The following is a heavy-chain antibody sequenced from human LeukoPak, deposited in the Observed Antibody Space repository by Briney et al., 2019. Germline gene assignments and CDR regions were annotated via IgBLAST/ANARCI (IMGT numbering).Heavy chain of an antibody. D-gene: IGHD3-10*01. Sequence: PGGSLRLSCTASGFTFGDYAMSWVRQAPGKGLEWVGFIRSKAYGGTTEYAASVKGRFTISRDDSKSIAYLQMNSLRAEDTAVYYCARYGSGSYYRVDYWGQGTLVTVSS. CDR3: ARYGSGSYYRVDY. J-gene: IGHJ4*02. CDR2: IRSKAYGGTT. V-gene: IGHV3-49*04. CDR1: GFTFGDYA.